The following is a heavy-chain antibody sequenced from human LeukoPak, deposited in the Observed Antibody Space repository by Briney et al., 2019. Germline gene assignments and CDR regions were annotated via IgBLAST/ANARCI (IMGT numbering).Heavy chain of an antibody. D-gene: IGHD3-22*01. J-gene: IGHJ4*02. CDR1: GYTFTSYG. V-gene: IGHV1-18*01. CDR3: ASRYDSSGYYGY. Sequence: ASVKVSCKASGYTFTSYGISWVRQAPGQGLEWMGWISAYNGNTNYAQKLQGRVTMTTDTSTSTAYMELRSLRSDDTAVYYCASRYDSSGYYGYWGQGNLVTVSS. CDR2: ISAYNGNT.